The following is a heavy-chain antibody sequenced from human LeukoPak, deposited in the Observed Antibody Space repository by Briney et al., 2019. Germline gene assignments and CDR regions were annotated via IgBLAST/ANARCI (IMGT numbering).Heavy chain of an antibody. CDR1: GYTFTRYD. V-gene: IGHV1-2*02. Sequence: ASVKVCCKASGYTFTRYDMHGVRQAPGQGLEWRGWINPNIGGTIYAQKFQGRVTMTRDTSISTAYIELSRLRSDDTPVYYCARDQSTTVVPDAFDIWGQGTMVTVSS. D-gene: IGHD4-23*01. CDR3: ARDQSTTVVPDAFDI. J-gene: IGHJ3*02. CDR2: INPNIGGT.